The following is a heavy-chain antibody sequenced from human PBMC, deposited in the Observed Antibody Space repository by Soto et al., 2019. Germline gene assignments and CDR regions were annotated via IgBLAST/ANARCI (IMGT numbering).Heavy chain of an antibody. D-gene: IGHD3-16*01. V-gene: IGHV3-74*01. J-gene: IGHJ3*01. CDR3: ARGDLTAFDL. Sequence: EVQLVESGGGLVQPWESLRLSCAASGFTFDYYWMHWVRQAPGKGLVWVSRIHSDGTSTTYPDSVKGRFTISRDNAQNTLSLQLISLRAEDTAVYYCARGDLTAFDLWGPGTVVTGSS. CDR1: GFTFDYYW. CDR2: IHSDGTST.